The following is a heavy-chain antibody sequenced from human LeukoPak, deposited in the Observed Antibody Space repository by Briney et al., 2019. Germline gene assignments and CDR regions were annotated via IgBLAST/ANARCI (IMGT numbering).Heavy chain of an antibody. D-gene: IGHD6-19*01. CDR2: ISTYNGNT. CDR1: CYTFTTYG. J-gene: IGHJ4*02. Sequence: ASVKVSCKASCYTFTTYGISWVLQAPGQGLEWMGWISTYNGNTNYAQKLQGRVTMTTDTSTSTAYMELRSLRSDDTAVYYCARGGSGWPSSYFDYWGQGTLVTVSS. V-gene: IGHV1-18*01. CDR3: ARGGSGWPSSYFDY.